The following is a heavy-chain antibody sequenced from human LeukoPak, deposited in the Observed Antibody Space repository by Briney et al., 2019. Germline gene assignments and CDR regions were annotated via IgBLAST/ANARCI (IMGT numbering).Heavy chain of an antibody. J-gene: IGHJ1*01. CDR3: ASQRGYYRMGKYFQH. Sequence: SETLSLTCAVCVGSFSGYYWRWIRQPPAKGLECIGEINHSGSTNYNPSLKSRVTISVDTSKNQFSLKLSSVTAADTAVYYCASQRGYYRMGKYFQHWGQGTLVTVSS. CDR2: INHSGST. CDR1: VGSFSGYY. D-gene: IGHD3-22*01. V-gene: IGHV4-34*01.